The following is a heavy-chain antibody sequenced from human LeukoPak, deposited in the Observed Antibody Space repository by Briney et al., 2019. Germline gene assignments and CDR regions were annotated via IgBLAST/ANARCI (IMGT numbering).Heavy chain of an antibody. D-gene: IGHD5-24*01. V-gene: IGHV3-30*02. CDR3: AKGNGYNRGGYYFDY. CDR2: IRYDGSNK. CDR1: GFTFSSYG. Sequence: PGGSLRLSCAASGFTFSSYGMHWVRQAPGKGLEWVAFIRYDGSNKYYADSAKGRFTISRDNSKNTLYLQMNSLRAEDTAVYYCAKGNGYNRGGYYFDYWGQGTLVTVSS. J-gene: IGHJ4*02.